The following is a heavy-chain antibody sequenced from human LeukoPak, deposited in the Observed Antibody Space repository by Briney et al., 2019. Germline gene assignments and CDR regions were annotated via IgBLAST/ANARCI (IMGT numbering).Heavy chain of an antibody. Sequence: ASVKVSCKASGYTFTDYYMHWVRQAPGQGLEWMGWINANSGVTKYAQKFQGRVTMTGDTSISTVYMEVSRLRSDDTALYYCARHHCGGGSCYPIDYWGQGTLVTVSS. J-gene: IGHJ4*02. CDR3: ARHHCGGGSCYPIDY. V-gene: IGHV1-2*02. CDR2: INANSGVT. CDR1: GYTFTDYY. D-gene: IGHD2-15*01.